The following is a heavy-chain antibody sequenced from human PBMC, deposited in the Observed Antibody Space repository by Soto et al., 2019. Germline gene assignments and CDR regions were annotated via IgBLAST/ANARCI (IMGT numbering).Heavy chain of an antibody. Sequence: SVKVSCKASGYTFTDYYMHWVRQAPGQGLEWMGWINPNSGGTNYAQKFQGRVTMTRDTSISTAYMDLSRLRSDDTAVYYCARDPPTYGDYVSYYAFDIWGQGTMVTVSS. CDR1: GYTFTDYY. CDR3: ARDPPTYGDYVSYYAFDI. J-gene: IGHJ3*02. D-gene: IGHD4-17*01. V-gene: IGHV1-2*02. CDR2: INPNSGGT.